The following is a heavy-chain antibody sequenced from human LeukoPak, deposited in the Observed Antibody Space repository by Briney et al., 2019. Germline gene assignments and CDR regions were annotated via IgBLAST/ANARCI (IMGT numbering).Heavy chain of an antibody. CDR1: GGSFSGYY. V-gene: IGHV4-34*01. CDR3: ARGRGLIAARRPLDY. Sequence: PSETLSLTCAVYGGSFSGYYGSWIRQPPGKGLEWIGEINHSGSTNYNPSLKSRVTISVDTSKNQFSLKLSSVTAADTAVYYCARGRGLIAARRPLDYWGQGTLVTVSS. CDR2: INHSGST. D-gene: IGHD6-6*01. J-gene: IGHJ4*02.